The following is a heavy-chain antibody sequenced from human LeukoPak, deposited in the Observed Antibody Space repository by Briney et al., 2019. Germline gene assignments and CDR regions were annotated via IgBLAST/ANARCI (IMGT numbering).Heavy chain of an antibody. CDR1: GFSLSTSGVG. V-gene: IGHV2-5*01. CDR2: IYWNDDK. D-gene: IGHD3-3*01. CDR3: AHRLFDFWSGYLPGTFDY. J-gene: IGHJ4*02. Sequence: SGPTLVNPTQTLTLTCTFSGFSLSTSGVGVGWIRQPPGKALEWLALIYWNDDKRYSPSLKSRLTITKDTSKNQVVLTMTNMDPVDTATYYCAHRLFDFWSGYLPGTFDYWGQGTLVTVSS.